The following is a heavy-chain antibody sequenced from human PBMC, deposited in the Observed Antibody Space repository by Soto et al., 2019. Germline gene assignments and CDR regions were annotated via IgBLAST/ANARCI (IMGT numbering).Heavy chain of an antibody. CDR1: GGSISSGGYY. D-gene: IGHD2-2*01. CDR2: IYYSGST. Sequence: SETLSLTCTVSGGSISSGGYYWSWIRQHPGKGLEWIGYIYYSGSTYYNPSLKSRVTISVDTSKNQFSLKLSSVTAADTAVYYCARERWDCSSTSCHTHYGMDVWGQGTTVTVSS. CDR3: ARERWDCSSTSCHTHYGMDV. V-gene: IGHV4-31*03. J-gene: IGHJ6*02.